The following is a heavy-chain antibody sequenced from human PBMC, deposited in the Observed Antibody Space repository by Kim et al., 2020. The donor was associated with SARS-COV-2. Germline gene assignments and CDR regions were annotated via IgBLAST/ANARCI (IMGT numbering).Heavy chain of an antibody. Sequence: GGSLRLSCAASGFTFSSFGMHWVRQAPGKGLEWVTIISFDGSNKYYADSVKGRFTISRDNSKNTLYLQMNSLRAEDTAVYYCAKNSYTTAWGRPDSWGQGTLVTVSS. V-gene: IGHV3-30*18. CDR3: AKNSYTTAWGRPDS. CDR2: ISFDGSNK. J-gene: IGHJ4*02. CDR1: GFTFSSFG. D-gene: IGHD2-2*02.